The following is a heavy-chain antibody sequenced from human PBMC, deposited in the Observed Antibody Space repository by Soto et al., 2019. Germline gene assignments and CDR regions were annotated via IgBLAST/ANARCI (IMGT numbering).Heavy chain of an antibody. CDR1: GYSFTSYW. CDR3: ARQNFWSGYYTSSHYYYSGMDV. CDR2: IDPSDSYT. Sequence: PGESLKISCKGSGYSFTSYWISWVRQMPGKGLEWMGRIDPSDSYTNYSPSFQGHVTISADKSISTAYLQWSSLKASDTAMYYCARQNFWSGYYTSSHYYYSGMDVWGQGTTVTVSS. D-gene: IGHD3-3*01. V-gene: IGHV5-10-1*01. J-gene: IGHJ6*02.